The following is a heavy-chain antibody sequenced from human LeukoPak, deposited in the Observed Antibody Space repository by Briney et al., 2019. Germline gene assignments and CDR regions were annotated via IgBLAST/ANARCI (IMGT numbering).Heavy chain of an antibody. CDR2: IYSGGST. Sequence: GGSLRLSCAASGFTFSNYDMHWVRQAPGKGLEWVSVIYSGGSTYYADSVKGRFTISRDNSKNTLYLQMNSLRAEDTAVYYCARGFGHFDYWGQGTLVTVSS. CDR3: ARGFGHFDY. CDR1: GFTFSNYD. V-gene: IGHV3-66*01. J-gene: IGHJ4*02. D-gene: IGHD3-10*01.